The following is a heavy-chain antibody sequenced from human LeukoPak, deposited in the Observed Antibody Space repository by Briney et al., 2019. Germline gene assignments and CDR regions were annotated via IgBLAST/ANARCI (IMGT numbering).Heavy chain of an antibody. J-gene: IGHJ4*02. CDR1: RFTFSAYS. D-gene: IGHD2-15*01. CDR3: ARGTLEHCSGASCYPLGS. V-gene: IGHV3-23*01. CDR2: VTGSGGDT. Sequence: PGGSLRLSCAASRFTFSAYSMTWVRQTPGKGLECVSVVTGSGGDTYYTGSVNGRFTISRDNSKNTLYLQMNSLRAEDTAVYYCARGTLEHCSGASCYPLGSWGQGTLVTVSS.